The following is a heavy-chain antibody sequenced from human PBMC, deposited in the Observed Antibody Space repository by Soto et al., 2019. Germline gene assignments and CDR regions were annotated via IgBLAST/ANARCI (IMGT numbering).Heavy chain of an antibody. D-gene: IGHD3-22*01. J-gene: IGHJ2*01. Sequence: QPGGSLRLSCAASGFTFSSYSMNWVRQAPGKGLEWVSYISSSSSTIYYADSVKGRFTISRDNAKNSLYLQMNSLRDEDTAVYYCASDSSGYPGAYWYFDLWGRGTLVTVSS. CDR1: GFTFSSYS. CDR2: ISSSSSTI. CDR3: ASDSSGYPGAYWYFDL. V-gene: IGHV3-48*02.